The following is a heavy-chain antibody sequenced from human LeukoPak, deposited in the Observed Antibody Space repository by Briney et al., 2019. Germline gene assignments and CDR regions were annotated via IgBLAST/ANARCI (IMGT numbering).Heavy chain of an antibody. CDR1: GFTVSSNY. D-gene: IGHD6-19*01. CDR3: AREAVAGTWYYYGMDV. J-gene: IGHJ6*02. Sequence: GGSLRLSCAASGFTVSSNYMSWVRQAPGKGLEWVSVIYSGGSTYYADSVKGRFTISRDNSKNTLYLQMSSLRAEDTAVYYCAREAVAGTWYYYGMDVWGQGTTVTVSS. CDR2: IYSGGST. V-gene: IGHV3-53*01.